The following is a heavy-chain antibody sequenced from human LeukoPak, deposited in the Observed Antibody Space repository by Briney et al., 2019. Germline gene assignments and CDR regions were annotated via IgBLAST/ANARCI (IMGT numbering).Heavy chain of an antibody. CDR1: GFIFSTYE. V-gene: IGHV3-33*08. CDR2: IWYNGSNK. J-gene: IGHJ4*02. Sequence: GGSQSLSCAASGFIFSTYEMNWARQAPGKGLEWVAVIWYNGSNKYYADSVKGRFTISRDNSKNTLYLQMNSLRAEDTAVYYCASDSYGGKDYWGQGTLVTVSS. CDR3: ASDSYGGKDY. D-gene: IGHD4-23*01.